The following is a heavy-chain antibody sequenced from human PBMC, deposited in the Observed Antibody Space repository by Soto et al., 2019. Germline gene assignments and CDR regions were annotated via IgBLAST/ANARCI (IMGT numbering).Heavy chain of an antibody. CDR1: GGSISSCSYY. V-gene: IGHV4-39*01. D-gene: IGHD3-3*01. CDR3: ARGLEWSLNWFAP. CDR2: IYYSGST. Sequence: SETLSLTCTVSGGSISSCSYYGGWIRQPPGRGLEWIGSIYYSGSTYYNPSLKSRVTISVDTSKNQFSLRLSSVTAADTAVFYGARGLEWSLNWFAPWAQGTLVPGSS. J-gene: IGHJ5*02.